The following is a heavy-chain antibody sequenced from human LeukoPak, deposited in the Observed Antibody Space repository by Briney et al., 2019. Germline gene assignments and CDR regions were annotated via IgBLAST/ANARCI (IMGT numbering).Heavy chain of an antibody. D-gene: IGHD3-22*01. Sequence: GASVKVSCKASGYTFINYGISWVRQAPGQGLEWMGWIGAYNGNTNYAQKLQGRVTMTTDTSTSTAYMELRSLRSDDTAVYYCATPSSGYYADSFQCWGQGTLVTVSS. V-gene: IGHV1-18*01. CDR2: IGAYNGNT. J-gene: IGHJ1*01. CDR3: ATPSSGYYADSFQC. CDR1: GYTFINYG.